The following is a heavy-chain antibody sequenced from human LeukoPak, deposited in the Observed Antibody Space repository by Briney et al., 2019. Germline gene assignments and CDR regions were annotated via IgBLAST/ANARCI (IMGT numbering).Heavy chain of an antibody. CDR3: ARGGGAYCGGDCWRAFDI. CDR2: IYSGGST. J-gene: IGHJ3*02. D-gene: IGHD2-21*02. Sequence: GGSLRLSCAASGFSVSSNYMSWVRQAPGKGLEWVSVIYSGGSTYYADSVKGRFTISRDNSKDTLYLQMNSLRVGDTAMYYCARGGGAYCGGDCWRAFDIWGQGTVVTVSS. V-gene: IGHV3-53*01. CDR1: GFSVSSNY.